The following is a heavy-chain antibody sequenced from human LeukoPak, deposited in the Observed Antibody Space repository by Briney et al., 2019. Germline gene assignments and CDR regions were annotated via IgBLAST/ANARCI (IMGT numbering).Heavy chain of an antibody. CDR2: IYHTGST. J-gene: IGHJ4*02. CDR1: GDSISSGNY. CDR3: VREGQVVGRTMSDY. V-gene: IGHV4-38-2*02. D-gene: IGHD1-26*01. Sequence: KPSETLSLICTVSGDSISSGNYWGWIRQPPGKGLEWIGSIYHTGSTYYNLSLKSRVTISVDTSNNQFSLKLSSVTAADTAVYYCVREGQVVGRTMSDYWGQGTLVTVSS.